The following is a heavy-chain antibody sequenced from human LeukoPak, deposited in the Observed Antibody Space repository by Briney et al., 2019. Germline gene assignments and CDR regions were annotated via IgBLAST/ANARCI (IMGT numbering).Heavy chain of an antibody. Sequence: SETLSLTCTVSGGSISSSNSLWGWIRQAPGRGLEWIGSIYYSGSTYYNPSLKSRVTISADMSKNKVSLRLYSVTAVDTAVYYCGRDSVEMGTIHSDYWGQGTLVTVSS. CDR2: IYYSGST. D-gene: IGHD5-24*01. CDR3: GRDSVEMGTIHSDY. V-gene: IGHV4-39*07. J-gene: IGHJ4*02. CDR1: GGSISSSNSL.